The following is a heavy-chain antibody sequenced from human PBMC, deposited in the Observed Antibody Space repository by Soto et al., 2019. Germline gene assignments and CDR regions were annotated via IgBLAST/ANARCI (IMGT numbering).Heavy chain of an antibody. V-gene: IGHV3-11*01. CDR2: ISDSGSLT. CDR3: ARALVLGVGALSQ. D-gene: IGHD1-26*01. Sequence: QVQLVESGGGLVKPEGSLRLSCAASGFTFSAYYMSWIRQAPGKGLEWVSYISDSGSLTHYGDSVKGRFTISRDNAKASLYPQMDSLRAEDTAIYYCARALVLGVGALSQWGQGTLVTVSS. CDR1: GFTFSAYY. J-gene: IGHJ4*02.